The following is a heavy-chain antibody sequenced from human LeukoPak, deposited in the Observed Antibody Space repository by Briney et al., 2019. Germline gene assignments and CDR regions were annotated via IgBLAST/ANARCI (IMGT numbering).Heavy chain of an antibody. J-gene: IGHJ4*02. CDR2: INSDGSST. V-gene: IGHV3-74*01. CDR1: GFTFSNYW. D-gene: IGHD4-17*01. CDR3: AKGGATVIDY. Sequence: GGSLRLSCAASGFTFSNYWMHWVRQAPGKGLVWVSRINSDGSSTTSADSVKCRFTISGDNAKNTLYLQMNSLRAEDTAVYYCAKGGATVIDYWGQGTLVTVSS.